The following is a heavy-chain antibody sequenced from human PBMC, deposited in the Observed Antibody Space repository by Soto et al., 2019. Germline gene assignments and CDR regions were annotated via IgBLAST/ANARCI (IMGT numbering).Heavy chain of an antibody. J-gene: IGHJ3*02. CDR1: GFTFSSYS. V-gene: IGHV3-48*01. CDR2: ISSSSSTI. Sequence: GGSLRLSCAASGFTFSSYSMNWVRQAPGKGLEWVSYISSSSSTIYYADSVKGRFTISRDNAKNSLYLQMNSLRAEDTAVYYCASSPHPAAQDAFDIWGQGTMVTVSS. D-gene: IGHD2-2*01. CDR3: ASSPHPAAQDAFDI.